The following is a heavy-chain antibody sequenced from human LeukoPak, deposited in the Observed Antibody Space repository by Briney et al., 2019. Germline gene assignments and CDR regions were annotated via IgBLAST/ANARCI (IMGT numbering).Heavy chain of an antibody. J-gene: IGHJ6*02. CDR2: INAGNGNT. Sequence: GASVKVSCKASGYTFTSYAMHWVRQAPGQRLEWMGWINAGNGNTKYSQKFQGRVTITRDTSASTAYMELSSLRSEDTAVYYCARDLYYDQYQGYGMDVWGQGTTVTVSS. V-gene: IGHV1-3*01. CDR3: ARDLYYDQYQGYGMDV. D-gene: IGHD3-22*01. CDR1: GYTFTSYA.